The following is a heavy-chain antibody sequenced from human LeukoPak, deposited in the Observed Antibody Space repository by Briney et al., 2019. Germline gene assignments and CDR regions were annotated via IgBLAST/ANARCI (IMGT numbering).Heavy chain of an antibody. CDR1: RRTFSTYV. D-gene: IGHD6-13*01. CDR3: ASIPVAAAASDY. J-gene: IGHJ4*02. V-gene: IGHV1-69*04. Sequence: APVKASYNASRRTFSTYVISWVRQAPGQGLKWMGRILPNIGIANYEQKFQGRVTITADKSTSRLCMELSRLRLEDTVVYYCASIPVAAAASDYCGQGSLVT. CDR2: ILPNIGIA.